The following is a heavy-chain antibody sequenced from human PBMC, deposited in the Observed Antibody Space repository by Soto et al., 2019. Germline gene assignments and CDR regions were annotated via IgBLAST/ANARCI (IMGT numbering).Heavy chain of an antibody. Sequence: SQTLSLTCAVSGDSVSRNSAAWNWIRQSPSRGLEWLGRTYYRSKWYNDYAVSVKSRITINPDTSKNQFSLQLNSVTPEDTAVYYCAEARGYSYYYGMDVWGQGTTVTVSS. V-gene: IGHV6-1*01. CDR3: AEARGYSYYYGMDV. CDR1: GDSVSRNSAA. J-gene: IGHJ6*02. CDR2: TYYRSKWYN.